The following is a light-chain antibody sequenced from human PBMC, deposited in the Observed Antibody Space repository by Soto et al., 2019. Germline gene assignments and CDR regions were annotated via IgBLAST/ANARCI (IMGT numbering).Light chain of an antibody. V-gene: IGKV3-15*01. J-gene: IGKJ4*01. Sequence: QAPASWCIPQPDCVSLSCRASQGIGNTLAWYQHKPGQTPRLLIYDTSARATGVPARFSGSRSGPEFTLTISSLQSDDFATYYCQRYNSWPLTFGGGTKVDIK. CDR1: QGIGNT. CDR3: QRYNSWPLT. CDR2: DTS.